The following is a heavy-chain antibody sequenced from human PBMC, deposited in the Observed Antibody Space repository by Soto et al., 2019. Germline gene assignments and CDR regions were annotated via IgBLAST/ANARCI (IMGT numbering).Heavy chain of an antibody. CDR3: ARPISSGWPDYYYGMDV. Sequence: QVQLVQSGAEVKKPGSSVKVSCKAPGGTFSSYAISWGRQAPGQGLEGMGGIIPILGTANYAQKFQGRVTITADESTSTAYMELSSLRSEDTAVYYCARPISSGWPDYYYGMDVWGQGTTVTVSS. J-gene: IGHJ6*02. CDR2: IIPILGTA. V-gene: IGHV1-69*12. D-gene: IGHD6-19*01. CDR1: GGTFSSYA.